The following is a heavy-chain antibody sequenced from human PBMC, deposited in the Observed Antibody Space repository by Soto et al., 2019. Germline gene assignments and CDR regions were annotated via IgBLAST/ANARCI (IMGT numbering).Heavy chain of an antibody. V-gene: IGHV3-9*01. CDR3: AKGFCSSAKCYTYSYMDV. CDR1: GFSFDEYA. CDR2: VSWNSGTV. Sequence: EVQLVESGGTLVQPGRSLRLSCAASGFSFDEYATHWVRQVPGKGLEWVSGVSWNSGTVGYGDSVKGRFTISRDNDKNSLYLQMNSLRAEDTAMYYCAKGFCSSAKCYTYSYMDVWGKGTAVTVSS. D-gene: IGHD2-2*01. J-gene: IGHJ6*03.